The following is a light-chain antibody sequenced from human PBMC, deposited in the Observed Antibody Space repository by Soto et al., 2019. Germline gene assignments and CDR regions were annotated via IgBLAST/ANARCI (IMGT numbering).Light chain of an antibody. V-gene: IGLV2-14*03. CDR1: SSDVGGYNY. Sequence: QSVLTQPASVSGSPGQSITISCTGTSSDVGGYNYVSWYQHHPGNAPKLMIYDVSNRPSGVSNRFSGSKSGNTASLTISGLQAEDEADYYCSSYTSSSTLGVFGGGTKVTVL. CDR2: DVS. J-gene: IGLJ3*02. CDR3: SSYTSSSTLGV.